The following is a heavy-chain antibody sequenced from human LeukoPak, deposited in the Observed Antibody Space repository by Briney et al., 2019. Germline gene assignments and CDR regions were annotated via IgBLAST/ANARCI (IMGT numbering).Heavy chain of an antibody. Sequence: SETLSLTCAVYGGSFSGYYWSWIRQPPGKGLEWIGEINHRGSTNYNPSLKSRVTISVDTSKNQFSLKLSSVTAADTAVYYCARDRSYSAPLDYWGQGTLLTVSS. CDR1: GGSFSGYY. V-gene: IGHV4-34*01. D-gene: IGHD1-26*01. CDR2: INHRGST. J-gene: IGHJ4*02. CDR3: ARDRSYSAPLDY.